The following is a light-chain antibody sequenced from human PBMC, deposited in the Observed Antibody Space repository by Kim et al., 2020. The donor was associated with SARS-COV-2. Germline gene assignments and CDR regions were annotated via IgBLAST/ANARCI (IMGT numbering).Light chain of an antibody. CDR3: CSYEGTVV. Sequence: QSALTQPASVSGSPGQSITISCTGASSDIVSWYQHHPGEAPKLIIFEVNKRPSQISNRFSGSKSGNTASMTIARLQDEDEAYYYCCSYEGTVVFGGGTKLTVL. CDR1: SSDIV. V-gene: IGLV2-23*02. J-gene: IGLJ2*01. CDR2: EVN.